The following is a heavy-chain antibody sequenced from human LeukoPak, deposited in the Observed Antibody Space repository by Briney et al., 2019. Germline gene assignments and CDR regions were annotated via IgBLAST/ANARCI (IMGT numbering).Heavy chain of an antibody. V-gene: IGHV3-74*01. D-gene: IGHD6-19*01. CDR1: GFTFSSYW. J-gene: IGHJ5*02. CDR2: INSDGSST. Sequence: PGGSLTLSCAASGFTFSSYWMHWVRQAPGKGLVWVSRINSDGSSTSYADSVKGRFTISRDNAKNTLYLQMNSLRAEDTAVYYCAREDVRFIAVALGWFDPWGQGTLVTVSS. CDR3: AREDVRFIAVALGWFDP.